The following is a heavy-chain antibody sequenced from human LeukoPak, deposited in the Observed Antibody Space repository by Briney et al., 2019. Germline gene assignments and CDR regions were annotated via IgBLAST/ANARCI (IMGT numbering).Heavy chain of an antibody. D-gene: IGHD3-10*01. CDR3: ARGNYSPKFDP. CDR1: GGSFSGYY. CDR2: INHSGNT. Sequence: SETLSLTCAVYGGSFSGYYWSWIRQPPGKGLEWIGEINHSGNTNYNPSLKSRVTISVDTSKNQFSLKLSSVTAADTAVYYCARGNYSPKFDPWGQGTLVTVSS. V-gene: IGHV4-34*01. J-gene: IGHJ5*02.